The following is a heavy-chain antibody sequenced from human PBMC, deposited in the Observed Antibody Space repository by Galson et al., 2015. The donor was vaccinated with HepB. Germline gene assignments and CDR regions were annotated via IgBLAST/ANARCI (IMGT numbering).Heavy chain of an antibody. CDR1: GYTFTSYD. CDR2: MNPNSGNT. Sequence: SVKVSCKASGYTFTSYDINWVRQATGQGLEWMGWMNPNSGNTGYAQKFQGRVTMTRNTSISTAYMELSSLRSEDTAVYYCARGVVDYYDSSGYYYEYYYYYMDVWGKGTTVTVSS. V-gene: IGHV1-8*01. D-gene: IGHD3-22*01. CDR3: ARGVVDYYDSSGYYYEYYYYYMDV. J-gene: IGHJ6*03.